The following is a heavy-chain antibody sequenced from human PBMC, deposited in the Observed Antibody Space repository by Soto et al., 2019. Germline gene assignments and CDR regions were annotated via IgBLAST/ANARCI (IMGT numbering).Heavy chain of an antibody. D-gene: IGHD6-19*01. J-gene: IGHJ4*02. V-gene: IGHV1-69*01. CDR1: GGTFSSYA. Sequence: QLQLVQSGAELKKPGSSVKVSCKASGGTFSSYAISWVRQAPGQGLEWMGGIIPIFGTANYAQKFQGRVTITADESTSTAYMELSSLRSEDTALYSCAREEGGWSTLDYWGQGTLVTVSS. CDR2: IIPIFGTA. CDR3: AREEGGWSTLDY.